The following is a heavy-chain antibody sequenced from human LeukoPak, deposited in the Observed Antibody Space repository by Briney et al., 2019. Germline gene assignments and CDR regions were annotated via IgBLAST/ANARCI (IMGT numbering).Heavy chain of an antibody. D-gene: IGHD2-2*03. J-gene: IGHJ4*02. CDR3: ARDGYCSSTSCYPSLDY. V-gene: IGHV3-74*01. CDR2: INTDGSST. Sequence: GGSLRLSCAASGFTFSDAWMSWVRQAPGKGLVWVSRINTDGSSTSYADSVKGRFTISRDNAKNTLYLQMNSLRAEDTAVCYCARDGYCSSTSCYPSLDYWGQGTLVTVSS. CDR1: GFTFSDAW.